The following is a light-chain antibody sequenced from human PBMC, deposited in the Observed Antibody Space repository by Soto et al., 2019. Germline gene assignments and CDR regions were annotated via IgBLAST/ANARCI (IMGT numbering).Light chain of an antibody. CDR2: DAS. Sequence: DIQMTQSPSTLSASVGDRVTIICRASQGINRWLAWYQQKPGQAPKLLIYDASSVKIGVPSRFSGSGSGTEFTLTISSLQPEDVSTYYCQQYNTYSTWTFGQGTKMEIK. CDR3: QQYNTYSTWT. V-gene: IGKV1-5*02. CDR1: QGINRW. J-gene: IGKJ1*01.